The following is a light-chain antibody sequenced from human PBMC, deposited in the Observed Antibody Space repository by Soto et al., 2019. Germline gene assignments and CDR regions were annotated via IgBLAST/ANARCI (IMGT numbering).Light chain of an antibody. J-gene: IGKJ4*01. Sequence: EIVLTQSPATLSLSPGERATLSCRASQSVSSSLSWYHQKPGQAPRLLIYDASTRTPGIAAGFSGSGSGKGFTLTSSSLEAEDFAVYCCQQRSHWPPTFGGGTKVEIK. CDR1: QSVSSS. V-gene: IGKV3-11*01. CDR3: QQRSHWPPT. CDR2: DAS.